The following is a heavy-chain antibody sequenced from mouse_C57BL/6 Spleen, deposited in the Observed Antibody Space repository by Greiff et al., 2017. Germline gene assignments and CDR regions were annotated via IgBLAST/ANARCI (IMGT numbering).Heavy chain of an antibody. J-gene: IGHJ3*01. V-gene: IGHV14-1*01. D-gene: IGHD2-1*01. CDR2: IDPEDGDT. CDR3: TGIYYGKLAWFAY. Sequence: EVQLQESGAELVRPGASVKLSCTASGFNIKDYYMHWVKQRPEQGLEWIGRIDPEDGDTEYAPKFQGKATMTADTPSNTAYLQLSSLTSEDTAVYYCTGIYYGKLAWFAYWGQGTLVTVSA. CDR1: GFNIKDYY.